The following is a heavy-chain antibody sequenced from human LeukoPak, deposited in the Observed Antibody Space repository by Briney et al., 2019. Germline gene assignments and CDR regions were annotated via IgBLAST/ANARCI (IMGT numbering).Heavy chain of an antibody. CDR3: ARSRGYFDY. CDR2: IYYSGST. J-gene: IGHJ4*02. V-gene: IGHV4-59*01. CDR1: GGSISSYY. Sequence: PETLSLTCTVSGGSISSYYWSWIRQPPGKGLEWIGYIYYSGSTNYNPSLKSRVTISVDTSKNQFSLRLSSVTAADTAVYYCARSRGYFDYWGQGTLVTVSS.